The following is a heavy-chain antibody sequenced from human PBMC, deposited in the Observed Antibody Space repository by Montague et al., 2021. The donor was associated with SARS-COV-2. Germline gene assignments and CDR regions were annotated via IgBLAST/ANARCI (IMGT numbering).Heavy chain of an antibody. CDR1: GFTFSSYG. V-gene: IGHV3-30*18. J-gene: IGHJ4*02. Sequence: SLRLSCAASGFTFSSYGMHWVRQAPGKGLEWVAVISYDGSNKYYADSVKGRFTISRDNSKNTLYLQMNSLRAEDTAVYYCAKDRTIVVVPAATFDYWGQGALVTVSS. D-gene: IGHD2-2*01. CDR3: AKDRTIVVVPAATFDY. CDR2: ISYDGSNK.